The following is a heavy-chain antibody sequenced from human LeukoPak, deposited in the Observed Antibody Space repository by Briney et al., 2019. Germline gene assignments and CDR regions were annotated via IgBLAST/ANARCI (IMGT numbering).Heavy chain of an antibody. CDR2: MNPNSGNT. D-gene: IGHD6-13*01. V-gene: IGHV1-8*01. J-gene: IGHJ4*02. CDR3: ASALKRGSAGTLIDH. Sequence: GSVKVSCKASRYSFTSHDINWVRQATGQGLEWMGWMNPNSGNTGYAQKFQDRVTMTRNTSISTAYLELRSLGSEDTAMYYCASALKRGSAGTLIDHWGQGTLVTVSS. CDR1: RYSFTSHD.